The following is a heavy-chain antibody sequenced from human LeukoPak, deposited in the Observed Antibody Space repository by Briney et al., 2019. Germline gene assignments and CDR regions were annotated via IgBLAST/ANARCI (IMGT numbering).Heavy chain of an antibody. J-gene: IGHJ4*02. CDR1: GFTFDDYA. CDR2: ISGSGGST. Sequence: GGSLRLSCAASGFTFDDYAMHWVRQAPGKGLEWVSAISGSGGSTYYADSVKGRFTISRDNSKNTLYLQMNSLRAEDTAVYYCAGNIVVVVAAPRYWGQGTLVTVSS. CDR3: AGNIVVVVAAPRY. V-gene: IGHV3-23*01. D-gene: IGHD2-15*01.